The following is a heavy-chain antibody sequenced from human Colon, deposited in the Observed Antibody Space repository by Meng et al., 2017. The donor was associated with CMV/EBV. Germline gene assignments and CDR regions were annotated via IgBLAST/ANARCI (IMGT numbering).Heavy chain of an antibody. D-gene: IGHD5-18*01. V-gene: IGHV3-23*01. CDR2: IGDNGST. Sequence: GESLKISCAASGFTFGSYAMSWVRQAPGKGLEWVAVIGDNGSTYYGDSVRGRFTISRDNSKNTLYLQMNSLRAEDTAKYYCAKHESKDGYGRGYFEYWGQGTLVTVSS. J-gene: IGHJ4*02. CDR3: AKHESKDGYGRGYFEY. CDR1: GFTFGSYA.